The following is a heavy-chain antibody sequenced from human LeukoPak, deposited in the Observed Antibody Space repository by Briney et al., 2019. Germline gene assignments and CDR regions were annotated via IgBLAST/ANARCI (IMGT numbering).Heavy chain of an antibody. J-gene: IGHJ4*02. CDR3: AREGALGDNPPLDY. D-gene: IGHD2-21*02. Sequence: PGGFLRLSCAASGFTFSSYAMHWVRQAPGKGLEWVAVISYDGSNKYYADSVKGRFTISRDNSKNTLYLQMNSLRAEDTAVYYCAREGALGDNPPLDYWGQGTLVTVSS. CDR1: GFTFSSYA. V-gene: IGHV3-30*04. CDR2: ISYDGSNK.